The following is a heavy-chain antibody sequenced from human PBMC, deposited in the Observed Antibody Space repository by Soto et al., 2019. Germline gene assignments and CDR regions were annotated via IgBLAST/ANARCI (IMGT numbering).Heavy chain of an antibody. CDR2: TYYRSKWYK. Sequence: PSQTLSLTCAISGDSVSSNSASWNLIRQSPSRGLEWLGRTYYRSKWYKEYAASVKSRITINPDTSKNQFSLQLNSVSPEDTAVYYCARTVGWLDPWGQGSLVTVYS. CDR3: ARTVGWLDP. V-gene: IGHV6-1*01. J-gene: IGHJ5*02. CDR1: GDSVSSNSAS. D-gene: IGHD1-26*01.